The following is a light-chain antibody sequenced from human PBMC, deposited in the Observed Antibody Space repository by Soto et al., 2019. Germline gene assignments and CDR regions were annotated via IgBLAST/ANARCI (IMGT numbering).Light chain of an antibody. CDR1: QSINSW. Sequence: DIQMTQSPSTLSASLGDRVTLSCRANQSINSWLAWYQQKLGQAPNLLIYDASNWASGVPARFSGSGSGTEFSLTISSLQSDDFATYYCQEYNSYQWTFGQGTKVDIK. V-gene: IGKV1-5*01. CDR3: QEYNSYQWT. CDR2: DAS. J-gene: IGKJ1*01.